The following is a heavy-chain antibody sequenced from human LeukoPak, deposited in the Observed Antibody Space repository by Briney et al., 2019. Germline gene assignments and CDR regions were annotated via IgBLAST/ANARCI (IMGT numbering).Heavy chain of an antibody. CDR3: ARGGYYDSSGYDIL. D-gene: IGHD3-22*01. V-gene: IGHV3-48*01. CDR2: IFTTGSST. J-gene: IGHJ4*02. Sequence: GGSLRLSCAASGFTFSDYSMTWVRQAPGKGLEWVSYIFTTGSSTLYADSVKGRFTISRDNSKNTLFLQMNSLRAEDTAVYYCARGGYYDSSGYDILWGQGTLVTVSS. CDR1: GFTFSDYS.